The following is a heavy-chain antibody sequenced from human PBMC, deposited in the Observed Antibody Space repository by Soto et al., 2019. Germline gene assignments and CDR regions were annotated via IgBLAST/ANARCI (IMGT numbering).Heavy chain of an antibody. Sequence: LRLSCAASGFTFSSYSMNWVRQAPGKGLEWVSYISSSSSTIYYADSVKGRFTISRDNAKNSLYLQMNSLRAEDTAVYYCARAPRGYCSGGSCDYYYYYYYMDVWGKGTTVTGSS. D-gene: IGHD2-15*01. V-gene: IGHV3-48*01. CDR3: ARAPRGYCSGGSCDYYYYYYYMDV. J-gene: IGHJ6*03. CDR1: GFTFSSYS. CDR2: ISSSSSTI.